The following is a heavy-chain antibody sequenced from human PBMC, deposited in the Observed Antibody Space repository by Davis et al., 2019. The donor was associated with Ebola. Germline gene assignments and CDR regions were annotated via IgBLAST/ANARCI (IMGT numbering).Heavy chain of an antibody. V-gene: IGHV3-30*18. CDR1: GFTFSSYC. D-gene: IGHD3-22*01. CDR2: ISYDGSNK. Sequence: PGGSLRLSCAASGFTFSSYCMHWVRQAPGKGLEWVAVISYDGSNKYYADSVKGRFTISRDNSKNTLYLQMNSLRAEDTAVYYCAKGSPYYYDSSGYIFDYWGQGTLVTVSS. CDR3: AKGSPYYYDSSGYIFDY. J-gene: IGHJ4*02.